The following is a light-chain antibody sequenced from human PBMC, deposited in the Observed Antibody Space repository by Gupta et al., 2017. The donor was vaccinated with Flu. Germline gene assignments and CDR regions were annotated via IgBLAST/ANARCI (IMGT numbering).Light chain of an antibody. V-gene: IGKV1-5*03. CDR2: LAS. CDR1: ESISTY. CDR3: QHDSRFPYT. J-gene: IGKJ2*01. Sequence: DIQMTQSPSTLSASIGDRVTITCRASESISTYLAWYQRKPGKAPKLLVYLASTLESGVPSRFSGSGSGTEFSLTISSLQPDESATYYCQHDSRFPYTFGQGTKLEVK.